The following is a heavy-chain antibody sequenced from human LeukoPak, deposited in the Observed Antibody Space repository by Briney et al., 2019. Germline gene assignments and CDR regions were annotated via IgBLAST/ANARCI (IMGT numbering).Heavy chain of an antibody. D-gene: IGHD3-10*01. CDR3: ARHGLDGSGSYSPNWFDP. CDR1: GGSISSSSYY. V-gene: IGHV4-39*01. J-gene: IGHJ5*02. CDR2: IYYSGST. Sequence: SETLSLTCTVSGGSISSSSYYWGWLRQPPGMGLVWVGSIYYSGSTYYNPSLKSRVTISVDTSKNQFSLKLSSVTAADTAVYYCARHGLDGSGSYSPNWFDPWGQGTLVTVSS.